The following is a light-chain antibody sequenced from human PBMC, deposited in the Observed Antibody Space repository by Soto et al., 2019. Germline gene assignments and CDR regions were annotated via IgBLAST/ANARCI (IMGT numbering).Light chain of an antibody. V-gene: IGKV3-20*01. Sequence: EIVLTQSPGTLSLSPGRRATLSCRASQSVNSTFLAWYQQRPGQAPRLLIYGASSRATGIPDRFSGSGSGTDFTLTVISLEPEDTAVYYCQQYGSSPPYTFGQGTKLEIK. CDR1: QSVNSTF. J-gene: IGKJ2*01. CDR3: QQYGSSPPYT. CDR2: GAS.